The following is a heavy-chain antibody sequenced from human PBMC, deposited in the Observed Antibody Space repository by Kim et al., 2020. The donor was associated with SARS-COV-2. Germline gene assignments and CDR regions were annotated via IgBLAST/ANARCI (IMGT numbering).Heavy chain of an antibody. J-gene: IGHJ4*02. D-gene: IGHD3-22*01. V-gene: IGHV3-23*01. CDR2: ISGSGGST. CDR3: AKAPRRPMIVVVITTEFDY. Sequence: GGSLRLSCAASGFTFSSYAMSWVRQAPGKGLEWVSAISGSGGSTYYADSVKGRFTISRDNSKNTLYLQMNSLRAEDTAVYYCAKAPRRPMIVVVITTEFDYWGQGTLVTVSS. CDR1: GFTFSSYA.